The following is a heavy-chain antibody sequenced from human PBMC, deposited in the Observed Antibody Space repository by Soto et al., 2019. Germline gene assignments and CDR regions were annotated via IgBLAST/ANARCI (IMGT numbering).Heavy chain of an antibody. V-gene: IGHV3-30*18. CDR1: GFTFSSYG. J-gene: IGHJ6*02. CDR2: ISYDGSNK. Sequence: GGSLRLSCAASGFTFSSYGMHWVRQAPGKGLEWVAVISYDGSNKYYADSVKGRFTISRDNSKNTLYLQMSSLRAEDTAVYYCAKDSLPYYYYYGMDVWGQGTTVTVSS. CDR3: AKDSLPYYYYYGMDV.